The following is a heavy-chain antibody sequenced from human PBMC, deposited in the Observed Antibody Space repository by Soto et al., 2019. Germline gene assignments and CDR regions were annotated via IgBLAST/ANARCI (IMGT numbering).Heavy chain of an antibody. J-gene: IGHJ3*01. CDR2: ISTYGSTT. D-gene: IGHD2-8*01. V-gene: IGHV3-74*01. Sequence: VQLAESGGGLVQPGGSLRLSCAASGFTFSSYWMHWVRQAPGKGLIWVSRISTYGSTTTYSDSAKDRFTISRDNAKNTLYLQMNSLRAEDTGVYFCARDHGRPMATPANAVDLWGQGTMVTVSS. CDR1: GFTFSSYW. CDR3: ARDHGRPMATPANAVDL.